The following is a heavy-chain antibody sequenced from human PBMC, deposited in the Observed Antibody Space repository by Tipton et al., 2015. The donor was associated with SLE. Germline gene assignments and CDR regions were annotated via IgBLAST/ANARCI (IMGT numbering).Heavy chain of an antibody. CDR3: ARSPYDSSGYYFDY. CDR2: ISSSGSTI. V-gene: IGHV3-48*03. D-gene: IGHD3-22*01. J-gene: IGHJ4*02. CDR1: GFTFSNYE. Sequence: SLRLSCAASGFTFSNYEMNWVRQAPGKGLEWVSYISSSGSTIYYADSVKGRFTISRDNAKNSLYLQMNSLSAEDTAVYYCARSPYDSSGYYFDYWGQGTLVTVSS.